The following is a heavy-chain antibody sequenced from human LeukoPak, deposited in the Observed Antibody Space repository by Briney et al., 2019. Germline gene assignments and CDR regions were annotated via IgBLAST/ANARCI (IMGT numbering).Heavy chain of an antibody. V-gene: IGHV3-30*18. CDR2: ISYDGSNK. CDR1: GFTFSSYG. J-gene: IGHJ4*02. CDR3: AKEPLAAAAISYFDY. D-gene: IGHD6-13*01. Sequence: PGGSLRLSCAASGFTFSSYGMHWVRQAPGKGLEWVAVISYDGSNKYYADSVKGRFTISRDNSKNTLYLQMNSLRAEDTAVYYCAKEPLAAAAISYFDYWGQGTLVTVSS.